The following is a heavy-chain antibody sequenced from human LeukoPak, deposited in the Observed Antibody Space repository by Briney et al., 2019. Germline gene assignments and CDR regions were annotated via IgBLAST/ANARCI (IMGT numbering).Heavy chain of an antibody. Sequence: PGGSLRLSCAASGFIFSDCYMTWIRQAPGKGLEWLSYISGSGSDTNYADSVKGRFTTSRDNAKNSLYLQMNSLRAEDTAVYYCARVGSIAAAGTPDYWGRGTLVTVSS. CDR1: GFIFSDCY. V-gene: IGHV3-11*06. D-gene: IGHD6-13*01. CDR2: ISGSGSDT. CDR3: ARVGSIAAAGTPDY. J-gene: IGHJ4*02.